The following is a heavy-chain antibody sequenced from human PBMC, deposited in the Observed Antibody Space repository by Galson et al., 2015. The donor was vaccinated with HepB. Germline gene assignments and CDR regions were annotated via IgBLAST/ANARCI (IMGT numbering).Heavy chain of an antibody. CDR2: IDTAGDT. D-gene: IGHD6-13*01. J-gene: IGHJ2*01. CDR1: GFTFSSYD. Sequence: SLRLSCAASGFTFSSYDMHWVRQPTGKGLESVSTIDTAGDTYYPDSVKGRFTISRENAKNSLYLQMNSLGAGDTAVYYCARAGSSSWYGYFDLWGRGTLVTVSS. V-gene: IGHV3-13*01. CDR3: ARAGSSSWYGYFDL.